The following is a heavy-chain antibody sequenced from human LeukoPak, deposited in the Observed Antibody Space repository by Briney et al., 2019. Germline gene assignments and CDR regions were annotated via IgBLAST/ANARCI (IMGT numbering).Heavy chain of an antibody. J-gene: IGHJ4*02. D-gene: IGHD3-10*01. CDR1: GGSLNIYY. CDR2: INDRGNT. V-gene: IGHV4-59*01. CDR3: ARSSSASYHHAFGL. Sequence: SETLSLTCTVSGGSLNIYYWSWLRQSPGKGLEWIAFINDRGNTNYIPSLMSRVTMSMDTSKNQFSLTLNSVTPADAGVYFCARSSSASYHHAFGLWGQGILVAVSP.